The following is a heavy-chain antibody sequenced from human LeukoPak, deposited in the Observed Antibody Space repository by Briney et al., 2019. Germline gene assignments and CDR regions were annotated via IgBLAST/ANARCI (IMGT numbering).Heavy chain of an antibody. CDR1: GFTFSDYN. CDR3: ASGYSGLAGGY. Sequence: PGGSLRLSCAASGFTFSDYNMNWVRQAPGKGLEWVSSISSSSSYIYYADSVKGRFTISRDNAKNSLYLQMNSLRAEDTAVYYCASGYSGLAGGYWGQGTLVTVSS. V-gene: IGHV3-21*01. D-gene: IGHD5-12*01. J-gene: IGHJ4*02. CDR2: ISSSSSYI.